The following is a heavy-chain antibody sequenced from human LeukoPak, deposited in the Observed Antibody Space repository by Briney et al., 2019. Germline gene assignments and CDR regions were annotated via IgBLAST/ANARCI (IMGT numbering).Heavy chain of an antibody. V-gene: IGHV3-23*01. J-gene: IGHJ4*02. CDR1: GFIFSNYA. D-gene: IGHD4-17*01. Sequence: GGSLRLSCATSGFIFSNYAVNWVRQAPGKGLEWVSIISGSGDTTYYADSVKGRFTISRDNSKNTLYLQMNSLRAEDTAVYYCARAGDYGDPHFDYWGQGTLVTVSS. CDR2: ISGSGDTT. CDR3: ARAGDYGDPHFDY.